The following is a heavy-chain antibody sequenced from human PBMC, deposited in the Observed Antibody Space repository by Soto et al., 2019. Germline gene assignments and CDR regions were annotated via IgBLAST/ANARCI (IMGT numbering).Heavy chain of an antibody. CDR2: IHRTGST. CDR1: RGSISSYY. D-gene: IGHD3-10*01. Sequence: SETLSLTCSVSRGSISSYYWSWVRQPPGKGLEWIGFIHRTGSTKYNPSLESRVTISVDTSQNQLSLRLSSVTAADAAVYYCARESAGSGKNNWFDPWGQGILVTVSS. J-gene: IGHJ5*02. CDR3: ARESAGSGKNNWFDP. V-gene: IGHV4-59*01.